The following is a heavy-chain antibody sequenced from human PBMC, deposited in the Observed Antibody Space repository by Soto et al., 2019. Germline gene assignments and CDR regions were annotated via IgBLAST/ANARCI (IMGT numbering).Heavy chain of an antibody. V-gene: IGHV1-69*13. D-gene: IGHD2-2*01. CDR2: IVPMNGSP. Sequence: SVKVSCKASGGMFYSSAINWVRQAPGQGLEWMGGIVPMNGSPKYAQEFLGRVTISADASATTAYMDLSGLKSEDTAVYYCSFAPNCTYHLPRYWGRGTPVPVSS. CDR3: SFAPNCTYHLPRY. J-gene: IGHJ1*01. CDR1: GGMFYSSA.